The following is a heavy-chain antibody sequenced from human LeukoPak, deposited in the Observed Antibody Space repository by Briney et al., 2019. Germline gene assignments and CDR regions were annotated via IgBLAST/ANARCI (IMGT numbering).Heavy chain of an antibody. Sequence: GGSLRLSCAASGVSLSSNAMSWVRHRPGGRREWLSAISVSGNTYNADTAKGRCPISRDSSKNTLYLQLNSLRSVDAAVYYFAKGYWGATSGYGFFQHGGQGTLVTVSS. J-gene: IGHJ1*01. CDR1: GVSLSSNA. D-gene: IGHD2-2*01. V-gene: IGHV3-23*01. CDR2: ISVSGNT. CDR3: AKGYWGATSGYGFFQH.